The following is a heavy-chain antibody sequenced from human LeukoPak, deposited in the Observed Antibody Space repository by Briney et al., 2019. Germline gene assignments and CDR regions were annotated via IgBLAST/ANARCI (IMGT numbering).Heavy chain of an antibody. CDR3: VTEPGYCTGGRCYGGWFDP. J-gene: IGHJ5*02. V-gene: IGHV4-34*01. CDR1: GFTFSSYE. Sequence: GSLRLSCAASGFTFSSYEMNWVRQAPGKGLEWIGEINHSGNTNYNPSLKSRVTISVDTSKNQFSLKLSSVTAADTAVYYCVTEPGYCTGGRCYGGWFDPWGQGTLVTVSS. D-gene: IGHD2-15*01. CDR2: INHSGNT.